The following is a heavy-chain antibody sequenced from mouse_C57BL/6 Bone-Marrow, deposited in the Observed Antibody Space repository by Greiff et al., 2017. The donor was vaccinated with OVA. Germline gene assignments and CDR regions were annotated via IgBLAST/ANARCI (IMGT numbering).Heavy chain of an antibody. V-gene: IGHV1-64*01. CDR1: GYTFTSYW. CDR2: IHPNSGST. CDR3: ARSNYGGFAY. Sequence: QVQLQQPGAELVKPGASVKLSCKASGYTFTSYWMHWVKQRPGQGLEWIGMIHPNSGSTNYNAKFKSKATLTVDKSSSTAYMQHSSLTSEDSAVYYCARSNYGGFAYWGQGTTLTVSS. J-gene: IGHJ2*01. D-gene: IGHD1-1*01.